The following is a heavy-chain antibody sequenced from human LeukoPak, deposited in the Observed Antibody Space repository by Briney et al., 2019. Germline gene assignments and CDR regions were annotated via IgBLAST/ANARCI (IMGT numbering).Heavy chain of an antibody. D-gene: IGHD3-10*01. V-gene: IGHV3-9*02. CDR2: ISWNSGSI. Sequence: GGSLRLSCAASGFTSDDYAMHWVRQAPGKGLEWVSGISWNSGSIGYADSVKGRFTISRDNAKNSLYLQMNSLRAEDTALYYCAKGLWFGELLLGGSFDYWGQGTLVTVSS. J-gene: IGHJ4*02. CDR3: AKGLWFGELLLGGSFDY. CDR1: GFTSDDYA.